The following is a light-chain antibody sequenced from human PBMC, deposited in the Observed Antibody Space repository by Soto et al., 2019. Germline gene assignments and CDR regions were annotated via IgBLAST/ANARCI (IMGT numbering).Light chain of an antibody. CDR1: TGAVTNGHY. V-gene: IGLV7-46*01. Sequence: QAVVTQEPSLTVSPGGTVTLTCGSSTGAVTNGHYPYWFQQKPGQAPRTLIYDTNNRHSWTPARFSASLLGGKAALTLSGAQPEEEAEYYCLLSCSGARVFGGGTKLTVL. CDR2: DTN. J-gene: IGLJ2*01. CDR3: LLSCSGARV.